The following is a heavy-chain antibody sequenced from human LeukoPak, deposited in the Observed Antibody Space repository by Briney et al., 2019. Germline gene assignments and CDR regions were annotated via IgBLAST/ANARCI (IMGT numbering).Heavy chain of an antibody. D-gene: IGHD1/OR15-1a*01. J-gene: IGHJ6*02. CDR3: ARDRAWNTYYYYGMDV. CDR2: ISSSSSYR. CDR1: GFTFSSYS. V-gene: IGHV3-21*01. Sequence: GGSLRLSCAASGFTFSSYSMNWVRQAPGKGLEWVSSISSSSSYRYYADSVKGRFTISRDNAKNSLYLQMNSLRAEDTAVYYCARDRAWNTYYYYGMDVWGQGTTVTVSS.